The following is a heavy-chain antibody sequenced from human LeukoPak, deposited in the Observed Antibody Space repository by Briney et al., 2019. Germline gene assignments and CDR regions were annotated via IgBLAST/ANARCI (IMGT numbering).Heavy chain of an antibody. V-gene: IGHV3-53*05. CDR2: MYSGGTT. Sequence: GGSLRLSCAASGFSVSTNFVNWVRQAPGRGLEWVSVMYSGGTTSYADSVKGRFTISRDNSKNTVSLQMNSLRIDDTAVYYCAREGYSSGSRTGIDYWGQGTLVTVSS. CDR1: GFSVSTNF. D-gene: IGHD5-18*01. J-gene: IGHJ4*02. CDR3: AREGYSSGSRTGIDY.